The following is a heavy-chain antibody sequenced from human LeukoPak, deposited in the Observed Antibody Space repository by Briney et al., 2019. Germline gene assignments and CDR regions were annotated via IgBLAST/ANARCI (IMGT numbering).Heavy chain of an antibody. Sequence: SETLSLTCTVSGGFFSSGTYYWSWIRQPAGKGLEWIGGIYHSGSTNYNPSLKSRVTISVDTSKNQFSLKLSSVTAADTAVYYCARSVEGYCSGGSCYSYYYYMDVWGKGTTVTVSS. CDR3: ARSVEGYCSGGSCYSYYYYMDV. J-gene: IGHJ6*03. D-gene: IGHD2-15*01. V-gene: IGHV4-61*10. CDR1: GGFFSSGTYY. CDR2: IYHSGST.